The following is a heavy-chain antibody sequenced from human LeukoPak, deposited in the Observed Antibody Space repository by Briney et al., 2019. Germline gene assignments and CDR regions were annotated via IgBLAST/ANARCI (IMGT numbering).Heavy chain of an antibody. J-gene: IGHJ6*03. D-gene: IGHD3-16*02. CDR3: ARARPIAYYYYYMDV. CDR1: GFTFSSYA. V-gene: IGHV3-64*01. Sequence: GGSLRLSCAASGFTFSSYAMHWVRQAPGKGLEYVSAISSNGGSTYYANSVKGRFTISRDNSKNTLYLQMGSLRAEDMAVYYCARARPIAYYYYYMDVWGKWTTVTVSS. CDR2: ISSNGGST.